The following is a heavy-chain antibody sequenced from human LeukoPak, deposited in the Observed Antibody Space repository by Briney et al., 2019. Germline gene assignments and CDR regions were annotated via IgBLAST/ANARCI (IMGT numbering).Heavy chain of an antibody. CDR2: INPNNGGT. CDR1: GYTFTGYY. CDR3: ASRDGSGSYYTDY. D-gene: IGHD3-10*01. V-gene: IGHV1-2*02. Sequence: ASVKVSCKASGYTFTGYYMHWVRQALGQGLEWMGWINPNNGGTNYAQKFQGRVTMTRDTSISAAYMELSRLRSDDTAVYYCASRDGSGSYYTDYWGPGTPGTVSS. J-gene: IGHJ4*02.